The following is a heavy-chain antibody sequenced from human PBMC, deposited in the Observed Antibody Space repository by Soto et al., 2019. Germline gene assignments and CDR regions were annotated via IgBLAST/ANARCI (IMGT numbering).Heavy chain of an antibody. CDR3: AKVTKRAAAGRYEYYKYGMDV. CDR2: ISGSGGSS. D-gene: IGHD6-13*01. CDR1: GFAFSTYA. V-gene: IGHV3-23*01. J-gene: IGHJ6*02. Sequence: PGGPLRLSCAASGFAFSTYAMTWVRQAPGKGLEWVSVISGSGGSSYYAASVKGRFTISRDNSKNTLYLQMNGLRAEDTALYYCAKVTKRAAAGRYEYYKYGMDVWGQGTTVTVSS.